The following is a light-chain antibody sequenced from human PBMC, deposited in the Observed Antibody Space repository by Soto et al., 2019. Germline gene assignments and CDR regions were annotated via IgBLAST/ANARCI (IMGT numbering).Light chain of an antibody. Sequence: VMTQSPATLSVSAGDSVTLSCRASQSVSSNLAWYQQKPGQAPRLLSYGASHRATGIPARISGSGSGTEFTLTISSLQSEDFAVYHCQQYNNWPPTWTFGQGTKVDIK. V-gene: IGKV3-15*01. CDR2: GAS. J-gene: IGKJ1*01. CDR3: QQYNNWPPTWT. CDR1: QSVSSN.